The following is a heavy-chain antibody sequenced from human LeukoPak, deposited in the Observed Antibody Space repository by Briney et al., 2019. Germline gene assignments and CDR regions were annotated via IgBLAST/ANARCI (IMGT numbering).Heavy chain of an antibody. V-gene: IGHV3-48*04. D-gene: IGHD3-3*01. J-gene: IGHJ3*02. CDR1: GFTFSSYS. CDR2: ISSSSSTI. Sequence: PGGSLRLSCAASGFTFSSYSMNWVRQAPGKGLEWVSYISSSSSTIYYADSVKGRFTISRDNAKNSLYLQMNSLRAEDTAVYYCARGLNVRVTIFGVVTNAFDIWGQGTMVTVSS. CDR3: ARGLNVRVTIFGVVTNAFDI.